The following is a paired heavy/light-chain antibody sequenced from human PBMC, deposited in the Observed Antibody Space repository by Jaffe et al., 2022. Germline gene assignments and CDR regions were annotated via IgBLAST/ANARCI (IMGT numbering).Light chain of an antibody. CDR2: EVT. V-gene: IGLV2-14*01. Sequence: QSALTQPASVSGSPGQSITISCTGTSSDVGGYNYVSWYQQHPGKAPKLMIYEVTNRPLGVSNRFSGSKSGNTASLTISGLQAEDEADYYCNSYTSNSTGVFGGGTKLTVL. CDR1: SSDVGGYNY. J-gene: IGLJ2*01. CDR3: NSYTSNSTGV.
Heavy chain of an antibody. CDR3: ARDYQLLRYFFDY. CDR1: GFTFSNYW. CDR2: IRSDGGSI. J-gene: IGHJ4*02. V-gene: IGHV3-74*01. D-gene: IGHD2-2*01. Sequence: EVQLVESGGGLVQPGGSLRLSCVTSGFTFSNYWMHWVRQAPGKGLVWVSRIRSDGGSINYADSVKGRFTISRDNAKNTLYLQMNSLRAEDTAVYYCARDYQLLRYFFDYWGQGTLVTVSS.